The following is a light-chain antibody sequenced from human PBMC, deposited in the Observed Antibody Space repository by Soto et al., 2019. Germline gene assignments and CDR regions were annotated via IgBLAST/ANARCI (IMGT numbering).Light chain of an antibody. J-gene: IGLJ1*01. Sequence: QSALTQPASVSGSPGQSITISCTGTSSDVGGYNHVSWYQQHPGKAPKLMIYEVSNRPSGVSNRFSGSKSGNTASPTISGLQAEDDADYYSSSYTSSSTLYVFGTGTKLTVL. V-gene: IGLV2-14*01. CDR2: EVS. CDR3: SSYTSSSTLYV. CDR1: SSDVGGYNH.